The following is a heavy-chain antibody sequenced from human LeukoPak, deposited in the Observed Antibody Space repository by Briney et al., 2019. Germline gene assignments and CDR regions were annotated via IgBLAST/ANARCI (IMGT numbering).Heavy chain of an antibody. CDR3: XXXSSXXLHFDY. D-gene: IGHD6-19*01. V-gene: IGHV3-23*01. CDR1: GFTFSSYA. J-gene: IGHJ4*02. Sequence: GGSLRLSCAASGFTFSSYAMSWVRQAPGKGLEWVSAISGSGGSTYYADSVKGRFTISRDNSKNTLYLQMNSLRAEDTAVYYCXXXSSXXLHFDYWGQGTLVTVSS. CDR2: ISGSGGST.